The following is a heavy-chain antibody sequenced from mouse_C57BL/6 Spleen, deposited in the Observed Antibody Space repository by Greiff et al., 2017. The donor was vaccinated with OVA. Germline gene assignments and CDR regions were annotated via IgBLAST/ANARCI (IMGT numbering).Heavy chain of an antibody. J-gene: IGHJ4*01. Sequence: VQLQQSGAELVKPGASVKISCKASGYAFSSYWMNWVKQRPGKGLEWIGQIYPGDGDTNYNGKFKGKAALTADKSSSTAYMQLSSLTSEDSAVYFCARRKYDYGYYAMDYWGQGTSVTVSS. V-gene: IGHV1-80*01. CDR1: GYAFSSYW. D-gene: IGHD2-4*01. CDR2: IYPGDGDT. CDR3: ARRKYDYGYYAMDY.